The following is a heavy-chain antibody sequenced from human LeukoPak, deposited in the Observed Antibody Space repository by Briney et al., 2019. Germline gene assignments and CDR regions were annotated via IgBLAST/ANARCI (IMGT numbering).Heavy chain of an antibody. V-gene: IGHV3-23*01. J-gene: IGHJ4*02. D-gene: IGHD5-24*01. CDR3: AKARAGYNSYYFDY. Sequence: PGGSLRLSCAASGFTFGSYAMSWVRQAPGKGLEWVSAISGSGGSTYYADSVKGRFTISRDNSKNTLYLQMNSLRAEDTAVYYCAKARAGYNSYYFDYWGQGTLVTVSS. CDR2: ISGSGGST. CDR1: GFTFGSYA.